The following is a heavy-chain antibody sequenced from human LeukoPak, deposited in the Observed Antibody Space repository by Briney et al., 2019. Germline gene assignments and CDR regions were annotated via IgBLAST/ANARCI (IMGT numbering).Heavy chain of an antibody. J-gene: IGHJ4*02. CDR1: GFTCSTYT. V-gene: IGHV3-48*01. D-gene: IGHD6-19*01. CDR2: ITVSSST. Sequence: PGGSLRLSCAASGFTCSTYTMNWVRQAPGKGLEWLSYITVSSSTYYADSVQGRFTISRDNSKNTLYLQMNSLRAEDTAVYYCAKDRVRSVAGIFDYWGQGTLVTVSS. CDR3: AKDRVRSVAGIFDY.